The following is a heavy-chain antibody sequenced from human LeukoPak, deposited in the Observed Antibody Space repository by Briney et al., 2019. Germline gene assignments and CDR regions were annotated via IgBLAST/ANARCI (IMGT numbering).Heavy chain of an antibody. J-gene: IGHJ4*02. CDR2: IKQDGSEK. Sequence: GGSLRLSCAASGFTISNYWMSWVRQAPGKGLEWVANIKQDGSEKKYVDSVEGRFTISRDNAKNTLYLQMNSLRAEDTAVYYCTRDITLTRGGRSDYWGQGTLVTVSA. CDR1: GFTISNYW. D-gene: IGHD3-10*01. V-gene: IGHV3-7*01. CDR3: TRDITLTRGGRSDY.